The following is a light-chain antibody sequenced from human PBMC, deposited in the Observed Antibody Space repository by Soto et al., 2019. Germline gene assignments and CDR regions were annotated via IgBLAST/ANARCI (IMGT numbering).Light chain of an antibody. CDR2: ATS. CDR1: QSIGNY. CDR3: QQRSDWPPSLT. Sequence: EVVLTQSPATLSLSPGEGATLSCRASQSIGNYLAWYQQKPGQAPRLLIYATSNRATGIPARFSGSGSGTDFTLTISSLEPEDFGVYYCQQRSDWPPSLTFGGGTKVEIK. J-gene: IGKJ4*01. V-gene: IGKV3-11*01.